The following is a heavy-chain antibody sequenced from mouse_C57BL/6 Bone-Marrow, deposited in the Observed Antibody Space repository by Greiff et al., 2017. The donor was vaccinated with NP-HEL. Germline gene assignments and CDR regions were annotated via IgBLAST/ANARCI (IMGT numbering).Heavy chain of an antibody. CDR1: GYTFTSYW. D-gene: IGHD1-1*01. V-gene: IGHV1-59*01. CDR3: ARSLLQRGFAY. CDR2: IDPSDSYT. Sequence: QVQLQQPGAELVRPGTSVKLSCKASGYTFTSYWMHWVKQRPGQGLEWIGVIDPSDSYTNYNQKFKGKATLTVDTSSSTAYMQISSLTAEDSAVYYCARSLLQRGFAYWGQGTLVTVSA. J-gene: IGHJ3*01.